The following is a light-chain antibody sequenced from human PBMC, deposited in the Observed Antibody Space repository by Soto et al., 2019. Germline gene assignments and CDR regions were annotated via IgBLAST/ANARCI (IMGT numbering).Light chain of an antibody. CDR2: EVS. CDR1: RSDIGGYNY. V-gene: IGLV2-8*01. J-gene: IGLJ2*01. Sequence: QSALTQPPSASGSPGQSVTISCTGTRSDIGGYNYVSWYQQHPGKAPKLMIYEVSERPSGVPDRFSGSKSGNTASLTVSGLQAEDEADYYCCSFTISNTVVFGGGTKLTVL. CDR3: CSFTISNTVV.